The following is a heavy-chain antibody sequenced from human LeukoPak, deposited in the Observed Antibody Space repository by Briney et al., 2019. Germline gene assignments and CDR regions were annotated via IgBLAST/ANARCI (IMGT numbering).Heavy chain of an antibody. CDR2: IYYSGST. CDR3: ARHSMSRGSPFDY. D-gene: IGHD2/OR15-2a*01. Sequence: SETLSLTCTVSGGSISSYYWSWIRQPPGKGLEWIGYIYYSGSTNYTPSLKSRVTISVDTSKNQFSLKLSSVTAADTAVYYCARHSMSRGSPFDYWGQGTLVTVSS. J-gene: IGHJ4*02. V-gene: IGHV4-59*08. CDR1: GGSISSYY.